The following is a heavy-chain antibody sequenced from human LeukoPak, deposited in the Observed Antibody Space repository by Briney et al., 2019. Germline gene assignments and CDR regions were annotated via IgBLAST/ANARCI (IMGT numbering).Heavy chain of an antibody. V-gene: IGHV4-38-2*02. CDR3: ARDLAYCGGDCYSRGVGYYYYYMDV. D-gene: IGHD2-21*02. J-gene: IGHJ6*03. CDR2: IYHSGST. Sequence: SETLSLTCTVSGYSISSGYYWGWIRQPPGKGLEWIGSIYHSGSTYYNPSLKSRVTISVDTSKNQFSLKLSSVTAADTAVYYCARDLAYCGGDCYSRGVGYYYYYMDVWGKGTTVTVSS. CDR1: GYSISSGYY.